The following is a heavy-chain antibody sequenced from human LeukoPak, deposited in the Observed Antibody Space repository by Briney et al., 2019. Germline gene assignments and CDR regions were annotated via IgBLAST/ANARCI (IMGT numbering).Heavy chain of an antibody. CDR1: GGTFSSYA. CDR3: ARSKGIAARRLDYFDY. D-gene: IGHD6-6*01. J-gene: IGHJ4*02. V-gene: IGHV1-69*05. Sequence: ASVKVSCKASGGTFSSYAISWVRQAPGQGLEWMGGIIPIFGTANYAQKFQGRVTITTDESTSTAYMELSSLRSEDTAVYYSARSKGIAARRLDYFDYWGQGTLVTVSS. CDR2: IIPIFGTA.